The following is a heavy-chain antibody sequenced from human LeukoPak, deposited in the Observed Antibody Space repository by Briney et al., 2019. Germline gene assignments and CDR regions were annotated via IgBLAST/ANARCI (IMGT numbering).Heavy chain of an antibody. D-gene: IGHD3-22*01. CDR1: GYTFTSYG. CDR2: ISAYNDNT. CDR3: ARRYYDSSGYYEAHDY. J-gene: IGHJ4*02. Sequence: ASVKVSCKASGYTFTSYGISWVRQAPGLGLEWLGWISAYNDNTDYAQMVQGRVTMTTDPPTSTAYMELRSLRSDDTALYFCARRYYDSSGYYEAHDYWGQGTLVTVSS. V-gene: IGHV1-18*01.